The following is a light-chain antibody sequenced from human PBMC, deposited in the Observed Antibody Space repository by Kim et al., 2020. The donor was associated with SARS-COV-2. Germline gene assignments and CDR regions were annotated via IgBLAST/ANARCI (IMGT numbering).Light chain of an antibody. Sequence: VPPRERATPSCRASQTITSNLAWYQKKPGQAPRLLIHGAVTRATGVPARFSGSGFGTEFTLTISSLQSEDSAFYYCHQYNHWPYTFGQGTKLEI. CDR1: QTITSN. V-gene: IGKV3-15*01. CDR3: HQYNHWPYT. J-gene: IGKJ2*01. CDR2: GAV.